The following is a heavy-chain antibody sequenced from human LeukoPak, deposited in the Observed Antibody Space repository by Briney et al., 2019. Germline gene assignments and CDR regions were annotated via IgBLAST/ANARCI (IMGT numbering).Heavy chain of an antibody. V-gene: IGHV3-23*01. D-gene: IGHD6-19*01. CDR3: ATYPPQWLVRGIDY. CDR1: GFTFSSCA. CDR2: ISGSGGST. J-gene: IGHJ4*02. Sequence: GGSLRLSCAASGFTFSSCAMSWVRQAPGKGLEWVSAISGSGGSTYYADSVKGRFTISRDNSKNTLYLQMNSLRVEDTAVYYCATYPPQWLVRGIDYWGQGTLVTVSS.